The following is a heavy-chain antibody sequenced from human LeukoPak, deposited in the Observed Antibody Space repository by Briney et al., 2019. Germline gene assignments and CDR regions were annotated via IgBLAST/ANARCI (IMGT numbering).Heavy chain of an antibody. CDR3: VKSRYVYKNFDY. V-gene: IGHV3-30*18. J-gene: IGHJ4*02. D-gene: IGHD5-24*01. CDR1: GFAFSTYS. CDR2: ISYDGDHE. Sequence: PGRSLRLSCAASGFAFSTYSMRWVRQAPGKGLEWVTVISYDGDHEYYADSVKGRFTISRDNSKNTLNLQMNSLRPEDTAVYHCVKSRYVYKNFDYWGQGTLVTVSS.